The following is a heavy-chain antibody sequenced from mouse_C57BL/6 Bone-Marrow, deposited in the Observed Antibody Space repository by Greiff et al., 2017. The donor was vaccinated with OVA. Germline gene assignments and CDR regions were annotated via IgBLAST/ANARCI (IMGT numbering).Heavy chain of an antibody. J-gene: IGHJ4*01. CDR2: IYPGSGNT. D-gene: IGHD2-5*01. Sequence: QVTLKESGAELVRPGASVKLSCKASGYTFTDYYINWVKQRPGQGLEWIARIYPGSGNTYYNEKFKGKATLTAEKSSSTAYMQLSSLTSEDSAVYFCAIYSSYAMDYWGQGTSVTVSS. V-gene: IGHV1-76*01. CDR1: GYTFTDYY. CDR3: AIYSSYAMDY.